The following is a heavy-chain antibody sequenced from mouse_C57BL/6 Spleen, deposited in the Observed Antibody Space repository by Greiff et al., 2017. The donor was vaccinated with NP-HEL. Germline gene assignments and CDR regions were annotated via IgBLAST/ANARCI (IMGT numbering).Heavy chain of an antibody. CDR2: ISSGGSYT. D-gene: IGHD2-5*01. J-gene: IGHJ2*01. CDR3: ASAYYSNSFDY. V-gene: IGHV5-6*01. Sequence: EVQLVESGGDLVKPGGSLKLSCAASGFTFSSYGMSWVRQTPDKRLEWVATISSGGSYTYYPDSVKGRFTISRDNAKNTLYLQMSSLKSEDTAMYYCASAYYSNSFDYWGQGTTLTVSS. CDR1: GFTFSSYG.